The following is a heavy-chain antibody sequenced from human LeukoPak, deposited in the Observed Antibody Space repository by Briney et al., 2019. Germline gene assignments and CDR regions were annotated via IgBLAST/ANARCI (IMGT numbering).Heavy chain of an antibody. CDR1: GITLSRYD. D-gene: IGHD3-3*01. CDR2: IGSAGDT. Sequence: PGGSLRLSCAASGITLSRYDMHWVRQTTGEGLEWISAIGSAGDTYYSDSVKGRFSISTENAKSSLYLQMNSLRAGDTAAYFCATGHGIWSGSRLANAFDIWGQGTMVTVSS. J-gene: IGHJ3*02. CDR3: ATGHGIWSGSRLANAFDI. V-gene: IGHV3-13*01.